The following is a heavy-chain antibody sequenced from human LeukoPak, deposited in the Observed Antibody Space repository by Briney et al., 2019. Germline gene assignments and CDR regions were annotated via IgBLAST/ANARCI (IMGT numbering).Heavy chain of an antibody. CDR1: GFTFSSYA. J-gene: IGHJ3*02. CDR2: ISYDGSNK. Sequence: GGSLRLSCAASGFTFSSYAMSWVRQAPSKGLEWVAVISYDGSNKYYADSVKGRFTISRDNSKNTLYLQMNSLRAEDTAVYYCAKAATGTRNAFDIWGQGTMVTVSS. D-gene: IGHD6-13*01. CDR3: AKAATGTRNAFDI. V-gene: IGHV3-30*18.